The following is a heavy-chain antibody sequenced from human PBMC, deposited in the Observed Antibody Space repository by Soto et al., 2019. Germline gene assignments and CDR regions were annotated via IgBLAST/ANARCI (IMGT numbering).Heavy chain of an antibody. CDR3: ARDQGDGYNYFDY. J-gene: IGHJ4*02. CDR1: GYTFTGYY. D-gene: IGHD5-12*01. CDR2: INPNSGGT. Sequence: ASVKVSCKASGYTFTGYYMHWVRQAPGQGLEWMGWINPNSGGTNYAQKFQGWVTMTRDTSISTAYMELSRLRSDDTAVYYCARDQGDGYNYFDYWGQGTMVTLSS. V-gene: IGHV1-2*04.